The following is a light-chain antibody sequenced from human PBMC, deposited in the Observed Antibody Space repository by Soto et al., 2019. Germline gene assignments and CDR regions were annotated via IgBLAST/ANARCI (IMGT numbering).Light chain of an antibody. V-gene: IGKV3-20*01. CDR2: DTS. Sequence: EIVLMQSPGTLSLSPGEGATLSCRASQSVNSNYLAWYQQKPGQAPTVLIFDTSRRATGVPDRFSGSGSGTEFTLTISRLEPDDFAVYYCQQYGSSQLTFGRGTKVNIK. J-gene: IGKJ3*01. CDR1: QSVNSNY. CDR3: QQYGSSQLT.